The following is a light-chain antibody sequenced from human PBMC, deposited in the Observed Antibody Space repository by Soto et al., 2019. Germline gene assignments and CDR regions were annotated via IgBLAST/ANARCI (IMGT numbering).Light chain of an antibody. Sequence: VFIHTPGTLSLSQGERATISCRASQSVSSSYLAWYQQKPGQAPRLLSYGASTRATGIPARFSGSVSGTDFTLTVSSLEPEDFAFYYCQQRNIWPPVTFGQGTRLEI. CDR2: GAS. J-gene: IGKJ5*01. CDR1: QSVSSSY. CDR3: QQRNIWPPVT. V-gene: IGKV3D-20*02.